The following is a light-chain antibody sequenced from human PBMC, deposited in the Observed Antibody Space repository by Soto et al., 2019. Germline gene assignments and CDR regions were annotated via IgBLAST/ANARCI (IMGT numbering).Light chain of an antibody. J-gene: IGLJ3*02. CDR2: DND. CDR3: GTWDSSLTAGGL. CDR1: SSNIGNNY. V-gene: IGLV1-51*01. Sequence: QSVLTQPPSVSAAPGQKVSISCSGSSSNIGNNYVSWYQKLPGTAPKLLIYDNDKRPSGIPDRFSGSKSGTSATLDITGLQSGDEADYYCGTWDSSLTAGGLFGGGTKLTVL.